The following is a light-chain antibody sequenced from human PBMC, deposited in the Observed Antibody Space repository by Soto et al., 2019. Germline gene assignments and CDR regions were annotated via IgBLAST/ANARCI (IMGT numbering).Light chain of an antibody. CDR2: DVS. CDR1: QSVNSN. Sequence: VVMTQSPATLSVSPGERATLACRASQSVNSNLAWYQQKPGQAPRLLIYDVSTRATGIPARFSGSGSGAEFTLTISSLQSEDFAVYYCQQCNNWPPTFGQGTKVEIK. J-gene: IGKJ1*01. V-gene: IGKV3-15*01. CDR3: QQCNNWPPT.